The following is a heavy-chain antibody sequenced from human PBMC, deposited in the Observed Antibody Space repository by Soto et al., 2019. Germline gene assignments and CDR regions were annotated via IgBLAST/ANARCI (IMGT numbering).Heavy chain of an antibody. CDR2: IIPILGIS. D-gene: IGHD4-17*01. V-gene: IGHV1-69*02. J-gene: IGHJ4*02. CDR3: ARLVNDYDPYYFDY. Sequence: QVQLVQSGAEVKKPGSSVKVSCKASGGTFSSYTITWVRRAPGQGLQWMGRIIPILGISNYAQKFQGRVTITADKSTSTAYMELSSLRSEDTAVYYCARLVNDYDPYYFDYWGQGTLVTVSS. CDR1: GGTFSSYT.